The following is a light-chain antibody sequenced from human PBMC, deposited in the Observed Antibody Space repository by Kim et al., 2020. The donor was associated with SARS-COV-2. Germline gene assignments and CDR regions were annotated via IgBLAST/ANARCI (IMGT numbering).Light chain of an antibody. V-gene: IGLV3-1*01. CDR1: KLGDKY. CDR3: QAWDSSTPYV. CDR2: QDS. J-gene: IGLJ1*01. Sequence: SYELTQPPSVSVSPGQTASITCSGDKLGDKYACWYQQKPGQSPVLVIYQDSKRPSGIPERFSGSNSGNTATLTISGTQAMDEADYYCQAWDSSTPYVFGTGTTVTVL.